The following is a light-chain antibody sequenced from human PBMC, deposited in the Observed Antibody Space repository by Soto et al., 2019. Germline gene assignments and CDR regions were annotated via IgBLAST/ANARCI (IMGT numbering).Light chain of an antibody. CDR3: HPYDSTLIDHIYV. Sequence: QSVLTQPPSVSGAPGQRVTISCTGSSSNIGADYDVHWYQQLPGTAPKLLIYGNNNRPSGVPARFSGSKSGTSASLAITGLEAEDEVVFYCHPYDSTLIDHIYVFEPGTKLPAL. J-gene: IGLJ1*01. V-gene: IGLV1-40*01. CDR1: SSNIGADYD. CDR2: GNN.